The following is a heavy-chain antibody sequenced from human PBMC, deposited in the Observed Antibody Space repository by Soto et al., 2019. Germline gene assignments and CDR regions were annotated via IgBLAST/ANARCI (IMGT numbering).Heavy chain of an antibody. V-gene: IGHV1-46*01. Sequence: ASVKVSCKASGYTFTSYYMHWVRQAPGQGLEWMGIINPSGGSTSYAQKLQGRVTMTRDTSTSTVYMELSSLRSEDTAVYYCARWYAGYCSSTSCPDDYYYGMDVWGQGTTVTSP. D-gene: IGHD2-2*01. J-gene: IGHJ6*02. CDR3: ARWYAGYCSSTSCPDDYYYGMDV. CDR1: GYTFTSYY. CDR2: INPSGGST.